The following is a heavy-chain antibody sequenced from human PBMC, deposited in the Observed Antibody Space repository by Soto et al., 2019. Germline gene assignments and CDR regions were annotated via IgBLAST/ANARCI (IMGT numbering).Heavy chain of an antibody. Sequence: GGTLRVSCAASSFTISSWGMSRERPGTGKGREWVANIKQDGSEKYYVDSVKSRFTISRDNAKNSLYLQMSCLRAEDTAVYYCAILGIAAAGTHYYYYYYMDVWGKGTTVTVSS. CDR1: SFTISSWG. CDR3: AILGIAAAGTHYYYYYYMDV. J-gene: IGHJ6*03. V-gene: IGHV3-7*01. D-gene: IGHD6-13*01. CDR2: IKQDGSEK.